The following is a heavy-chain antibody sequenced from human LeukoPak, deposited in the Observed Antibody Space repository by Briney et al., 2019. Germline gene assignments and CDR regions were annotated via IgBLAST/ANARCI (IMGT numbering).Heavy chain of an antibody. CDR1: GGTFSSYA. D-gene: IGHD3-10*01. Sequence: ASVKVSCKASGGTFSSYAISWVRQAPGQGLEWMGGIIPIFGTANYAQKFQGRVTITADESTSTAYMELSSLRSEDTAVYYCARDSEYYYGSGNYYNLDYWGQGTLVTVSS. CDR2: IIPIFGTA. V-gene: IGHV1-69*01. CDR3: ARDSEYYYGSGNYYNLDY. J-gene: IGHJ4*02.